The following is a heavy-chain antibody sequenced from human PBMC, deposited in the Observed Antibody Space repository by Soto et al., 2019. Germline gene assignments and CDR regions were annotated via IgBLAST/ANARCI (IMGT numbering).Heavy chain of an antibody. Sequence: QVQLQQWGAGLLKPSETLSLTCGVYGGSFSGHFWSWVRQPPGKGLEWIGEVDDGGNTNSNPSLKSRVTISLDTSKNQFSLNLNSVTAADTAMYYCARVAQLDILTGYYPFDYWGQGTLVTVSS. V-gene: IGHV4-34*01. CDR1: GGSFSGHF. CDR2: VDDGGNT. D-gene: IGHD3-9*01. J-gene: IGHJ4*02. CDR3: ARVAQLDILTGYYPFDY.